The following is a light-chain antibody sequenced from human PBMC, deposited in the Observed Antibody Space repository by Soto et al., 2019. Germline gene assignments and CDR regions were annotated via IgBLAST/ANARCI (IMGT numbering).Light chain of an antibody. CDR2: AAS. J-gene: IGKJ4*01. Sequence: DIQVTQSPSSLSASVGDRVTITCRASQGIGNYVAWFQVKPGKVPKRLIYAASSLQSGVPSRFSGYGSGTEFTLTISSLQPEDSAIYYCLQHNSYPLTFGGGTKVDIK. CDR1: QGIGNY. CDR3: LQHNSYPLT. V-gene: IGKV1-17*03.